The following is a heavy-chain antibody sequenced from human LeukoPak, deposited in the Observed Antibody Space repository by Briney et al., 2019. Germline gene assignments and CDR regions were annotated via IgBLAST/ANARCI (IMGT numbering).Heavy chain of an antibody. J-gene: IGHJ4*02. CDR2: ISSSSSTI. Sequence: TGGSLRLSCAASGSTFSSYSMNWVRQAPVKELEWVSYISSSSSTIYYADSAKGRFTISRDNAKNSLYLQMNSLRAEDTAVYYCARDRGPEKLGWLLRYWGQGTLVTVSS. CDR1: GSTFSSYS. V-gene: IGHV3-48*01. D-gene: IGHD3-3*01. CDR3: ARDRGPEKLGWLLRY.